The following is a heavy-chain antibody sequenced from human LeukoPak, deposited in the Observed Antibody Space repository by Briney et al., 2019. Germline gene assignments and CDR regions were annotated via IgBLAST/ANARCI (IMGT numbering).Heavy chain of an antibody. CDR3: ARVRAYYDILTGYFPIDY. Sequence: GGSLRLSCAASGFTFSSYAMSWVRQAPGKGLEWVSAISGSGGSTYYADSVKGRFTISRDNSKNTLYLQMNSLRAEDTAVYYCARVRAYYDILTGYFPIDYWGQGTLVTVSS. D-gene: IGHD3-9*01. CDR2: ISGSGGST. V-gene: IGHV3-23*01. J-gene: IGHJ4*02. CDR1: GFTFSSYA.